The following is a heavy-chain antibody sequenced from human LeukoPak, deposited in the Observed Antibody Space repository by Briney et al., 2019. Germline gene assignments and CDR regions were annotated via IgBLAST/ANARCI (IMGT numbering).Heavy chain of an antibody. Sequence: ASVKVSCKASGYIFTTHLLHWVRQAPGQGLEWMGWINPNSGGTNYAQKFQGRVTMTRDTSISTAYMELSRLRSDDTAVYYCARGSAGYSSGWYLSYYYYMDVWGKGTTVTVSS. D-gene: IGHD6-19*01. V-gene: IGHV1-2*02. CDR1: GYIFTTHL. CDR2: INPNSGGT. CDR3: ARGSAGYSSGWYLSYYYYMDV. J-gene: IGHJ6*03.